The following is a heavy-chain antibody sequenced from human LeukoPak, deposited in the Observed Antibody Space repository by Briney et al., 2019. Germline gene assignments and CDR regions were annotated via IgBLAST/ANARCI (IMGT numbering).Heavy chain of an antibody. Sequence: ASVKVSCKDSGYTFTSYGISRVRQAPGQGLEWMGWISAYNGNTNYAQKLQGRVTMTTDTSTSTAYMELRSLRSDDTAVYYCARRRGSSGYSSLYYYYYMDVWGKGTTVTISS. V-gene: IGHV1-18*01. D-gene: IGHD3-22*01. CDR1: GYTFTSYG. CDR3: ARRRGSSGYSSLYYYYYMDV. J-gene: IGHJ6*03. CDR2: ISAYNGNT.